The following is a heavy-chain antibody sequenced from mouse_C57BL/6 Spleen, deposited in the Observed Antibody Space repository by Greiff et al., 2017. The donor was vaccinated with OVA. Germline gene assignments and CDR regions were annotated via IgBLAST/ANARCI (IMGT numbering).Heavy chain of an antibody. CDR3: ARNDGYYVGYFDV. V-gene: IGHV2-2*01. J-gene: IGHJ1*03. CDR1: GFSLTSYG. CDR2: IWSGGST. Sequence: VQGVESGPGLVQPSQSLSITCTVSGFSLTSYGVHWVRQSPGKGLEWLGVIWSGGSTDYNAAFISRLSISKDNSKSQVFFKMNSLQADDTAIYYCARNDGYYVGYFDVWGTGTTVTVSS. D-gene: IGHD2-3*01.